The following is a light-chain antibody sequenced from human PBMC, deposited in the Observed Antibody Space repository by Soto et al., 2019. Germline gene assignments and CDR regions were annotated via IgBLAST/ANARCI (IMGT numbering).Light chain of an antibody. CDR1: QSVSSSY. V-gene: IGKV3D-20*02. CDR3: QQRSSWPLT. Sequence: EIVLTQYPGTRSWSPGERGTLSCRASQSVSSSYLAWYQQKPGQAPRLLIYGASSRATGIPDRFSGSGSGTDFTLTISSLEAEDFALYYCQQRSSWPLTFGQGTRLEI. J-gene: IGKJ5*01. CDR2: GAS.